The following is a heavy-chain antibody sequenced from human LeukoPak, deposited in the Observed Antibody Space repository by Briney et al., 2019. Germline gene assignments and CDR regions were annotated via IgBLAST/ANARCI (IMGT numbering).Heavy chain of an antibody. CDR2: IYYSGTT. CDR3: ARRSSSWKNWFDP. J-gene: IGHJ5*02. V-gene: IGHV4-59*01. Sequence: SETLSLTCTVSGGSFDSNSWTWLRQPPGKGLEWIGYIYYSGTTNYNPSLKSRVTMSVDMSKNQFSLKLSSVTAADTAVYYCARRSSSWKNWFDPWGEGTLVTVSS. D-gene: IGHD6-13*01. CDR1: GGSFDSNS.